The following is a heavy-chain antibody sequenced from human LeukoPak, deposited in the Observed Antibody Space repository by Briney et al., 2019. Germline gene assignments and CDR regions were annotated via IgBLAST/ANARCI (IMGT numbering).Heavy chain of an antibody. CDR2: INHSGST. J-gene: IGHJ4*02. CDR3: ARGRTRNYSSSWRYYFDY. CDR1: GGSFSGYY. D-gene: IGHD6-13*01. V-gene: IGHV4-34*01. Sequence: PSETLSLTCAVYGGSFSGYYWSWIRQPPGKGLEWIGEINHSGSTNYNPSLKSRVTISVDTSKNQFSLKLSSVTAADMAVYYCARGRTRNYSSSWRYYFDYWGQGTLVTVSS.